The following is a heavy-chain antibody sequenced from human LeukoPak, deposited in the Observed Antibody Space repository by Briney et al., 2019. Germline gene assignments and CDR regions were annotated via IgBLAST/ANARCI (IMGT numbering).Heavy chain of an antibody. Sequence: SETLSLTCTVPGGSISSYYWSWIRQPPGKGLEWIGYIYYSGSTNYNPSLKSRVTISVDTSKNQFFLKLSSVTAADTAVYYCARWYSSGWYGAFDYWGQGTLVTVSS. V-gene: IGHV4-59*08. CDR1: GGSISSYY. CDR3: ARWYSSGWYGAFDY. D-gene: IGHD6-19*01. CDR2: IYYSGST. J-gene: IGHJ4*02.